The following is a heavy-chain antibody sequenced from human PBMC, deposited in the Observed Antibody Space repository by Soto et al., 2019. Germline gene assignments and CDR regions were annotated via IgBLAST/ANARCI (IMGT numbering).Heavy chain of an antibody. Sequence: SETLSLTCGVSGYSMRSGYYWGWIRQPPGEGLEWIGNIYHSGKTYYSPSLRSRVSVSLDTSKNQFSLNLTSVTAADTAMYYCARAAATHFDNWGQGLLVTSPQ. CDR1: GYSMRSGYY. CDR2: IYHSGKT. J-gene: IGHJ4*02. V-gene: IGHV4-38-2*01. CDR3: ARAAATHFDN. D-gene: IGHD6-25*01.